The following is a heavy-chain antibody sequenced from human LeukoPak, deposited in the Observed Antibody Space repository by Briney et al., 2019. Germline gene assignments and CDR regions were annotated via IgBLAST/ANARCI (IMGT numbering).Heavy chain of an antibody. CDR1: GFTFSNYA. J-gene: IGHJ4*02. CDR2: IKPDGSEK. D-gene: IGHD6-13*01. Sequence: GGSLRLSCAASGFTFSNYAMTWVRQAPGKGLEWVANIKPDGSEKSYVDSVKGRFTVSRDNAKNSLYLHMNSLRAEDTALYYCTRNTVAAAGDDWGQGTLVTVSS. CDR3: TRNTVAAAGDD. V-gene: IGHV3-7*01.